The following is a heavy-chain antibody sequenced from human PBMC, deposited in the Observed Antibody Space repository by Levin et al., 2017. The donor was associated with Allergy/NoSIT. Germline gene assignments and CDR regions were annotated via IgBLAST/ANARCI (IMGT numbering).Heavy chain of an antibody. V-gene: IGHV5-51*01. J-gene: IGHJ6*02. D-gene: IGHD1-14*01. Sequence: GGSLRLSCKASGYNFANYWIGWVRQMPGKGLECMGIIYPGDSETRYSPSFQGQVTISVDKSISTAYLQWSSLQASDTAMYFCAKISDWLRKQNYYYYYGMDVWGQGTTVIVSS. CDR1: GYNFANYW. CDR2: IYPGDSET. CDR3: AKISDWLRKQNYYYYYGMDV.